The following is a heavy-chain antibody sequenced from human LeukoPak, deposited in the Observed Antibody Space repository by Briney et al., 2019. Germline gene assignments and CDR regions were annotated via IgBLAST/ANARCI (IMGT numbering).Heavy chain of an antibody. D-gene: IGHD6-13*01. CDR2: IIPILGIA. CDR1: GGTFSSYA. V-gene: IGHV1-69*04. J-gene: IGHJ4*02. CDR3: ASTRLTAAGTGYFDY. Sequence: ASVTVSCKASGGTFSSYAISWVRQAPGQGLEWMGRIIPILGIANYAQKFQGRVTITADKSTSTAYMELSSLRSEDTAVYYCASTRLTAAGTGYFDYWGQGTLVTVSS.